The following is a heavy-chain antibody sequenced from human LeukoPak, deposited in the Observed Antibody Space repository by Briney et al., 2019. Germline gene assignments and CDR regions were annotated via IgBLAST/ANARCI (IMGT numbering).Heavy chain of an antibody. D-gene: IGHD3-10*01. CDR2: IGGSGDT. J-gene: IGHJ5*01. CDR3: AKDGSGWSYDS. CDR1: GFTFTNLA. Sequence: GGSLRLSCAASGFTFTNLAVGWVRQAPGSALEWVSRIGGSGDTYYADFVKGRFTISRDISKNTLYLQLSSLRADDTAVYYCAKDGSGWSYDSWGQGTLVTVSS. V-gene: IGHV3-23*01.